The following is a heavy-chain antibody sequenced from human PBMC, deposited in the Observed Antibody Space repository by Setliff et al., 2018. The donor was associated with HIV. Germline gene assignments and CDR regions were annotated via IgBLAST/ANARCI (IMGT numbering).Heavy chain of an antibody. J-gene: IGHJ5*02. Sequence: SETLSLTCSVSGGSISSSNYYWSWIRQPPGKGLERIGYIYTSGSTNYNPSLKSRVTISVDTSKNQFSLKLSSVTAADTAVYYCARTSSGWFDPWGQGTLVTVSS. CDR1: GGSISSSNYY. CDR3: ARTSSGWFDP. D-gene: IGHD3-22*01. CDR2: IYTSGST. V-gene: IGHV4-4*08.